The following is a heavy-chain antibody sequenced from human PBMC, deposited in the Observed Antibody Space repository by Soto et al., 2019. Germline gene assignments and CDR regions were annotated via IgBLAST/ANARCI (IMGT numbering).Heavy chain of an antibody. D-gene: IGHD3-10*01. CDR1: GYTFTSYG. J-gene: IGHJ5*02. CDR3: ARDFDVDTMFRGLVRFDP. Sequence: QVQLVQSGAEVKKPGASVKVSCKASGYTFTSYGISWVRQAPGQGLEWMGWISAYNGNTNYAQKLQGRVTMTTDTSTSTAYMGLRSLRSDDTAVYYCARDFDVDTMFRGLVRFDPWGQGTLVTVSS. V-gene: IGHV1-18*01. CDR2: ISAYNGNT.